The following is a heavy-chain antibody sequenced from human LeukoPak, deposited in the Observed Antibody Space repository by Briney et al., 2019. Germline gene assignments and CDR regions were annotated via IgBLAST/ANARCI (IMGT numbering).Heavy chain of an antibody. CDR3: ARSRYCSSTSRYSFDY. CDR2: INPNSGGT. Sequence: GASVKVSCKASGYTFTGYYMHWVRQAPGQGLEWMGWINPNSGGTNYAQKFQGRVTMTRDTSISTAYMELSRLRSDDTAVYYCARSRYCSSTSRYSFDYWGQGTLVTVSS. D-gene: IGHD2-2*01. V-gene: IGHV1-2*02. CDR1: GYTFTGYY. J-gene: IGHJ4*02.